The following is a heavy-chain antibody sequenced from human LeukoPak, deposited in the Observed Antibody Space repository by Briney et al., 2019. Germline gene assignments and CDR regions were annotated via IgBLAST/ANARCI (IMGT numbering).Heavy chain of an antibody. Sequence: ASVKVSCKASGYTFTSYGISWVRQAPGQGLEWMGWISAYNGNTNYAQKLQGRVTMTTDTSTSTAYMELRSLRSDDTAVYYCARAARMLGGFGKGPTTWFDPWGQGTLVTVSS. V-gene: IGHV1-18*01. CDR3: ARAARMLGGFGKGPTTWFDP. J-gene: IGHJ5*02. D-gene: IGHD2-15*01. CDR2: ISAYNGNT. CDR1: GYTFTSYG.